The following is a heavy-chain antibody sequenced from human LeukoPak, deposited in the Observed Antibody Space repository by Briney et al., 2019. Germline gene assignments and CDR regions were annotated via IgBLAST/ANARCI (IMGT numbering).Heavy chain of an antibody. CDR1: GGSFSGYY. CDR2: INHSGST. Sequence: TSETLSLTCAVYGGSFSGYYWSWIRQPPGKGLEWIGGINHSGSTNYNPSLKSRVTISVDTSKNQFSLKLSSVTAADTAVYYCARVDRIVGAIDYWGQGTLVTVSS. D-gene: IGHD1-26*01. J-gene: IGHJ4*02. V-gene: IGHV4-34*01. CDR3: ARVDRIVGAIDY.